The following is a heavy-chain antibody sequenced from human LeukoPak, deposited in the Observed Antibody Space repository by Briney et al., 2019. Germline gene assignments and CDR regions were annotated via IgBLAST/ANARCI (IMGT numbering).Heavy chain of an antibody. V-gene: IGHV3-21*01. Sequence: SVKGRFTISRDNAKNSLYLQMNSLRTEDTAVYYCARGGTYCGSDCYGTKYWGQGTLVTVSS. CDR3: ARGGTYCGSDCYGTKY. D-gene: IGHD2-21*02. J-gene: IGHJ4*02.